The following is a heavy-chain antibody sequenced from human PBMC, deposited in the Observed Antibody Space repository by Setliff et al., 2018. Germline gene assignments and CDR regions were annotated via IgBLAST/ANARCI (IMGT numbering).Heavy chain of an antibody. J-gene: IGHJ6*02. D-gene: IGHD2-2*01. CDR1: GFDFSYYY. CDR3: ARDGVFYAMDV. CDR2: ISGDGRTI. V-gene: IGHV3-11*04. Sequence: PGGSLRLSCAASGFDFSYYYMSWARQAPGKGLEWISKISGDGRTIYQADFVRGRFTISRDNADNSLYLQMNSLRADDTALYYCARDGVFYAMDVWGQGTTVTVSS.